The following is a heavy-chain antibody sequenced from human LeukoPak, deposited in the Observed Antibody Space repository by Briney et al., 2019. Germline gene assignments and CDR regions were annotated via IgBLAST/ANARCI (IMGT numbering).Heavy chain of an antibody. V-gene: IGHV3-11*04. CDR2: ISSSGSST. J-gene: IGHJ6*03. CDR1: GFTFSDYH. Sequence: GGSLRLSCAASGFTFSDYHMSWIRQAPGKVLEWVSYISSSGSSTYYADSVKGRFTISRDNAKNSLYLQMNSLRAEDTAVYYCAREEWQQVVLYYYYHMDVWGKGTTVTVSS. CDR3: AREEWQQVVLYYYYHMDV. D-gene: IGHD6-13*01.